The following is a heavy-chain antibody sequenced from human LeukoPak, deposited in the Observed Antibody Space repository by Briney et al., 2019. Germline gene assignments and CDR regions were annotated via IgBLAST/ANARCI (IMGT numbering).Heavy chain of an antibody. Sequence: GGSLRLSCTGSGFPFNMFAMNWVRQAPGQGLEWVSGLSRGGETTNYADSVKGRFTVSRDTSKNMVFLQMNGLRPEDTAVYYCAKEQRIRHCSEGVCMEGYYFDYWGQGSLVTVSS. V-gene: IGHV3-23*01. D-gene: IGHD2-8*01. CDR2: LSRGGETT. J-gene: IGHJ4*02. CDR3: AKEQRIRHCSEGVCMEGYYFDY. CDR1: GFPFNMFA.